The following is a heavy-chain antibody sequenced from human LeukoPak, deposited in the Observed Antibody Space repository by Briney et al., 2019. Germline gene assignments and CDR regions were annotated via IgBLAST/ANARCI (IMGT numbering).Heavy chain of an antibody. CDR2: IIQDGSEK. CDR1: GFTFSSYW. Sequence: GGSLRLSCEASGFTFSSYWKGWVRQAPGKGLEWVANIIQDGSEKYYVDSVKGRFTISRDNAKNSLYLQMNNLRADDTAVYYCTRDPRHLDYWGQGTLVTVSS. CDR3: TRDPRHLDY. V-gene: IGHV3-7*03. J-gene: IGHJ4*02.